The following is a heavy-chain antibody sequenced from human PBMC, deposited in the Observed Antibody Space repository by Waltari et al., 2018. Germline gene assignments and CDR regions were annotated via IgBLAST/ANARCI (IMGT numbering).Heavy chain of an antibody. CDR2: MNPNRGNT. CDR1: GYTFTSYD. CDR3: ARGQWLVGYYFDY. D-gene: IGHD6-19*01. V-gene: IGHV1-8*01. J-gene: IGHJ4*02. Sequence: QVQLVQSGAEVKKPGASVKVSCKASGYTFTSYDINWVRQATGQGLEWMGWMNPNRGNTGDAQKCQGRVTMTRNTSISTAYMELSSLRSEDTAVYYCARGQWLVGYYFDYWGQGTLVTVSS.